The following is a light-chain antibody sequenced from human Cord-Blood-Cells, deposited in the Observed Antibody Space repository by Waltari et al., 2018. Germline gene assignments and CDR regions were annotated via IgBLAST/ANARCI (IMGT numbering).Light chain of an antibody. V-gene: IGKV4-1*01. J-gene: IGKJ2*03. CDR3: QQYYSTPYS. Sequence: DIVMTQSPDSLAVSLGERATINCKSSQSVLYSSNNKNYLAWYQQKPGQPPKLLIYWASTRGSGVPDGCSGSGSGTDFTLTISSLQAEDVAVYYCQQYYSTPYSFGQGTKLEIK. CDR1: QSVLYSSNNKNY. CDR2: WAS.